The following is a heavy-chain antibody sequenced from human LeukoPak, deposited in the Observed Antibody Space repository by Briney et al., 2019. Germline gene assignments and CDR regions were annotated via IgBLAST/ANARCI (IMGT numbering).Heavy chain of an antibody. CDR1: GFTFSSYE. CDR3: ARDSVGFDY. CDR2: ISSSGSTI. V-gene: IGHV3-48*03. J-gene: IGHJ4*02. Sequence: GGSLRLSCAASGFTFSSYEVNWVRQAPGKGLEWVSYISSSGSTIYYADSVKGRFTISRDNAKNSLYLQMNSLRAEDTAVYYCARDSVGFDYWGQGTLVTVSS. D-gene: IGHD3-10*01.